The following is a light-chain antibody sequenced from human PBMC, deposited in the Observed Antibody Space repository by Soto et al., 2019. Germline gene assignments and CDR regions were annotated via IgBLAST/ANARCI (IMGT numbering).Light chain of an antibody. V-gene: IGKV3-15*01. Sequence: EIVMTQSPATLSVSQGERATLSCKASLSVSSNLAWYQQEPGQAPRHLIYGASTRATGIAARFSGSGSGTEFTLNISSLHSEDFAVYYCQQYNNWPPYTFGQETKLAIK. CDR1: LSVSSN. CDR2: GAS. J-gene: IGKJ2*01. CDR3: QQYNNWPPYT.